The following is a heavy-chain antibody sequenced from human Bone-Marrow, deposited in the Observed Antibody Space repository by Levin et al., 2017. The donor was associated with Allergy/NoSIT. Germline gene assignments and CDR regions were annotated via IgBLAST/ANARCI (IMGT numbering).Heavy chain of an antibody. D-gene: IGHD1-26*01. V-gene: IGHV1-2*02. J-gene: IGHJ3*01. Sequence: ASVKVSCRASGYTFNDYYIHWIRQAPGQGLEWMGRINPDGGGTKFSQKFEGRVTLTRDTSIRTVNLELSSLRSDDTAVYFCARDLVGVDAFDFWGQGTMVIVSS. CDR2: INPDGGGT. CDR3: ARDLVGVDAFDF. CDR1: GYTFNDYY.